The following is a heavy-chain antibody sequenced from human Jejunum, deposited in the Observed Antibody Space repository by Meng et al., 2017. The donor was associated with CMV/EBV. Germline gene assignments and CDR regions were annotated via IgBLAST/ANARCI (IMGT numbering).Heavy chain of an antibody. V-gene: IGHV3-30*04. J-gene: IGHJ4*02. CDR3: ASGYYDGSDYGH. CDR1: GYCLGNCG. Sequence: CRASGYCLGNCGVPWVRQAPGKDLEWVASMSRDGNYKHYADSVEGRFTISRDNSKNTLYLQMNSLRTGDTAVYYCASGYYDGSDYGHWGQGTLVTVSS. D-gene: IGHD3-22*01. CDR2: MSRDGNYK.